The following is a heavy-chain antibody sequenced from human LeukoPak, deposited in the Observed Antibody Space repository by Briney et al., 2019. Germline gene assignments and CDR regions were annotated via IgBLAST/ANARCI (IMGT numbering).Heavy chain of an antibody. D-gene: IGHD3-22*01. V-gene: IGHV4-34*01. CDR2: INHSGST. CDR1: GGSFSGYY. Sequence: PSETLSLTCAVYGGSFSGYYWSWIRQPPGKGLEWIGEINHSGSTKYTPSLKSRVTLSVDTSKNQFSLKLSSVTAADTAVYYCARGDLTSGYYVWGQGTLVTVSS. J-gene: IGHJ4*02. CDR3: ARGDLTSGYYV.